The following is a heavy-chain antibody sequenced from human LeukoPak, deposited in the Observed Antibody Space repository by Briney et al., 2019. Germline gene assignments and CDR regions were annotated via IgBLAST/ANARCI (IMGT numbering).Heavy chain of an antibody. J-gene: IGHJ4*02. CDR2: ISSRSSNL. CDR3: ARDGGVDGYNSYFDY. Sequence: KPGGSLRLSCAASGFTFSSYSMNGVRQAPGKGLEWVSSISSRSSNLYYADSVKGRFTISRDNAKNSLYLQMNSLRAEDTALYYCARDGGVDGYNSYFDYWGQGTLVTVSS. V-gene: IGHV3-21*01. D-gene: IGHD5-24*01. CDR1: GFTFSSYS.